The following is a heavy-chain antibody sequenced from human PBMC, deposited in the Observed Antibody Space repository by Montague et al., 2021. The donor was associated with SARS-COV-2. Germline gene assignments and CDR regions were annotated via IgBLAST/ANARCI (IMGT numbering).Heavy chain of an antibody. CDR2: IYYSGGI. CDR1: GGSMSDQY. J-gene: IGHJ5*02. CDR3: ARAVSVRRAVNWFDP. D-gene: IGHD3-10*01. Sequence: SDTLSLTCTVSGGSMSDQYWAWIRQPPGEGLEWLAYIYYSGGINSNASLKSRVSMSVDTSKNQFSLKLTSVTAADTAVYYCARAVSVRRAVNWFDPWGQGTLVTVSS. V-gene: IGHV4-59*11.